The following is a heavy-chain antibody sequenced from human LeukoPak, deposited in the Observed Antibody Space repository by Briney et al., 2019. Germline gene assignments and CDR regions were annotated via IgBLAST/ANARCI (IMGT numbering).Heavy chain of an antibody. V-gene: IGHV3-20*04. CDR1: GFTFDDYG. J-gene: IGHJ4*02. CDR3: ARVGSTVAAGTPDY. CDR2: IKWNGGST. D-gene: IGHD6-13*01. Sequence: PGGSLRLSCAASGFTFDDYGMSWVRQAPGKGLEWVCGIKWNGGSTGYADSVKGRFTISRDNAKNSLYLQVNSLRADDTAVYYCARVGSTVAAGTPDYWGQGTLVTVSS.